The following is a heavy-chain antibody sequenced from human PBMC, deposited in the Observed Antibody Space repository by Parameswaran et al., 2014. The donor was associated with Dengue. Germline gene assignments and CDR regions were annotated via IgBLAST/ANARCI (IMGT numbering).Heavy chain of an antibody. J-gene: IGHJ5*02. CDR3: ASVTTWPGGWFDP. D-gene: IGHD4-11*01. CDR2: SITVEH. CDR1: AISSA. V-gene: IGHV4-59*01. Sequence: AISSARWIRQPQGRDWSGLGISITVEHQLQPSLKSRVTISVGTSKNQFSLKLSSVTAADTAVYYCASVTTWPGGWFDPWGQGTLVTVSS.